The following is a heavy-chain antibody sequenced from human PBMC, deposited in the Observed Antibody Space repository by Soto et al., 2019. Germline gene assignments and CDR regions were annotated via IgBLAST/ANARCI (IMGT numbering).Heavy chain of an antibody. Sequence: QAQLVQSGAEVKKPGASVRVSCKASGYNFTGYYMHWVRQAPGQGLEWMGWINPNSGDTSYAQKFEAWVTMTSDTSSSTAYMEVNRLKSDDTAVYYCARGWYSSGLPDSWGQGTLVTVSS. CDR1: GYNFTGYY. CDR3: ARGWYSSGLPDS. V-gene: IGHV1-2*04. J-gene: IGHJ4*02. CDR2: INPNSGDT. D-gene: IGHD6-19*01.